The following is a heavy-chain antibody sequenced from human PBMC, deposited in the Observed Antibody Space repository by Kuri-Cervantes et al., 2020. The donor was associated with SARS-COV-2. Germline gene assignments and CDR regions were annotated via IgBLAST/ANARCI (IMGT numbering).Heavy chain of an antibody. D-gene: IGHD4-17*01. Sequence: GGSLRLSCAASGFTFSSYAMNWVRQAPGKGLEWVSAISGSGGSTYYADSVKGRFTISRDNSKNTLYLQMNSLRAEDTAVYYCAKDPKLNDYGDYIDYWGQGTLVTVSS. CDR3: AKDPKLNDYGDYIDY. V-gene: IGHV3-23*01. CDR1: GFTFSSYA. CDR2: ISGSGGST. J-gene: IGHJ4*02.